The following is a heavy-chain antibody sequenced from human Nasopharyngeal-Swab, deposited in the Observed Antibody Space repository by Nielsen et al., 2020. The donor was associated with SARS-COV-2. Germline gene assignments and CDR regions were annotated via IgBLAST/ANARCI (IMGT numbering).Heavy chain of an antibody. CDR3: ARDLGLELRYYYYGMDV. Sequence: ASVKVSCKASGYTFTGYYMHWVRQAPGQGLEWMGRINPNSGGTNYAQKFQGRVTMTRDTSISTAYMELSRLRSDDTAVYYCARDLGLELRYYYYGMDVWGQGTLVTVSS. CDR1: GYTFTGYY. J-gene: IGHJ6*02. CDR2: INPNSGGT. D-gene: IGHD1-7*01. V-gene: IGHV1-2*06.